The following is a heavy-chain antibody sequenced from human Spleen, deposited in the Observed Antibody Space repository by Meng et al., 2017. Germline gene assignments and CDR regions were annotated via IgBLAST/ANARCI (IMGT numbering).Heavy chain of an antibody. V-gene: IGHV3-23*04. CDR3: AKVVVDATDYFDY. CDR1: GFTFSNYA. D-gene: IGHD2-8*02. Sequence: EVQLVESGGGLVQPGGSLRLSCAASGFTFSNYAMSWVRQAPGKGLEWVSSISGSGRSTYYAASVKGRFTISRDNSKNTLYLQMNSLRAEDTAEYYCAKVVVDATDYFDYWGQGTLVTVSS. J-gene: IGHJ4*02. CDR2: ISGSGRST.